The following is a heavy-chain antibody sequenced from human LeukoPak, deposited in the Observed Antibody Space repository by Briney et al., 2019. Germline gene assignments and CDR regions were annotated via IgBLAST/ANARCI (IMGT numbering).Heavy chain of an antibody. D-gene: IGHD7-27*01. CDR2: INPNSGGS. J-gene: IGHJ3*02. CDR3: AREGRGTGDFGAFDI. Sequence: INPNSGGSNSAQKFQGRVTLTRDTSISTAYMELSSLRSDDTAVYYCAREGRGTGDFGAFDIWGQRTMVTVSS. V-gene: IGHV1-2*02.